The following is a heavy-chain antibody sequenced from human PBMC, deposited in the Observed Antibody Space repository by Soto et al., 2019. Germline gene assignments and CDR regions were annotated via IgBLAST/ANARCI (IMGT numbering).Heavy chain of an antibody. V-gene: IGHV1-8*01. CDR3: ARVLRWEDAFDI. CDR2: MNPNSGNT. J-gene: IGHJ3*02. CDR1: GYTFTSYD. Sequence: ASVKVSCKASGYTFTSYDINWVRQATGQGLEWMGWMNPNSGNTGYAQKFKGRVTMTRNTSISTAYMELSSLRSEDTAVYYCARVLRWEDAFDIWGQGTMVTVSS. D-gene: IGHD1-26*01.